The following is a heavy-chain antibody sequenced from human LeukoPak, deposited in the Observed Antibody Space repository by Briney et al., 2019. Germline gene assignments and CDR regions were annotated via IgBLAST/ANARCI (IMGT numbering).Heavy chain of an antibody. CDR2: IYYSGTT. CDR3: ARDRSGGYNWFDP. D-gene: IGHD6-19*01. V-gene: IGHV4-59*01. J-gene: IGHJ5*02. Sequence: PSETLSLTCTVSGDSITNYYWSWIRQAPGTGLERMGDIYYSGTTKYNPSLKSRVTISVDTSKNQFSLNLRSVTAADTAVYYCARDRSGGYNWFDPWGQGTLVTVSS. CDR1: GDSITNYY.